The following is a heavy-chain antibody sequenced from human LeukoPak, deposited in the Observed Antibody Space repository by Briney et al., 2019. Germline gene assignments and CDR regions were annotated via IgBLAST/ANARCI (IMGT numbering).Heavy chain of an antibody. CDR1: GYTFTSYG. Sequence: ASVKVSCKASGYTFTSYGISWVRQAPGQGLEWMGWISAYNGNTNYAQKLQGRVTMTTDTSTSTAYMELRSLRSDDTAVYYCARVTQYYYDSSGYYSYFDYWGQGTRSPSPQ. CDR2: ISAYNGNT. CDR3: ARVTQYYYDSSGYYSYFDY. D-gene: IGHD3-22*01. V-gene: IGHV1-18*01. J-gene: IGHJ4*02.